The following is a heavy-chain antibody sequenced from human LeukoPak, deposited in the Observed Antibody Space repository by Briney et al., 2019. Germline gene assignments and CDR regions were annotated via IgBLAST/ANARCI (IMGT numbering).Heavy chain of an antibody. CDR2: ISWNSGRM. CDR1: GFTFDDYA. Sequence: PGRSLRLSCAASGFTFDDYAMHWVRQAPGKGLDWVSSISWNSGRMDYADSVKGRFTISRDNAKNSLYLQMNSLRVEDMALYYCAKDVNYSPSGTFDYWGQGTLVTVSS. J-gene: IGHJ4*02. V-gene: IGHV3-9*03. CDR3: AKDVNYSPSGTFDY. D-gene: IGHD3-10*01.